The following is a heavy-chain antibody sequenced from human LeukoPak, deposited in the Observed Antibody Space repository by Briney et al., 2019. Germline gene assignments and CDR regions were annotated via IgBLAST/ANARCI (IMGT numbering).Heavy chain of an antibody. J-gene: IGHJ4*02. CDR3: AKDGRRLRYFDWFDY. Sequence: GGSLRLSCAASGFTFSSYWMHWVRQAPGKGLVWVSRINSDGSSTSYADSVKGRFTISRDNAKNTLYLQMNSLRAEDTAVYYCAKDGRRLRYFDWFDYWGQGTLVTVSS. V-gene: IGHV3-74*01. D-gene: IGHD3-9*01. CDR2: INSDGSST. CDR1: GFTFSSYW.